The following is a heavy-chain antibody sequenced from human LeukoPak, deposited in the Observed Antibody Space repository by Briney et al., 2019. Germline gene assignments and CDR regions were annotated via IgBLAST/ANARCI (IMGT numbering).Heavy chain of an antibody. CDR3: ASRWDGVTEPLDI. Sequence: KTGGSLRLSCAASGFTFSSYNMNWVRQAPGKGLDWVSSISSSSSYTYYADSVKGRFTISRDNAKNSLYLQMNSLRAEDTAVYYCASRWDGVTEPLDIWGQGTMVTVSS. J-gene: IGHJ3*02. V-gene: IGHV3-21*01. CDR1: GFTFSSYN. D-gene: IGHD1-14*01. CDR2: ISSSSSYT.